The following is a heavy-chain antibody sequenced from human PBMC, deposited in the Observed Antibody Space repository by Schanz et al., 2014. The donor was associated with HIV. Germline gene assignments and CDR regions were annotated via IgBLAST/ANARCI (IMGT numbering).Heavy chain of an antibody. D-gene: IGHD5-18*01. CDR1: GGSISSGGYY. J-gene: IGHJ4*02. CDR2: IYHSGST. Sequence: QLQLQESGPGLVKPSETLSLTCTVSGGSISSGGYYWSWIRQHPGKGLEWIGYIYHSGSTYYNPPLKSRVTISVDRSKNQSSLNLTSVTAADTAVYYCARTYSYDDYFDYWGQGTLVTVSS. V-gene: IGHV4-30-2*01. CDR3: ARTYSYDDYFDY.